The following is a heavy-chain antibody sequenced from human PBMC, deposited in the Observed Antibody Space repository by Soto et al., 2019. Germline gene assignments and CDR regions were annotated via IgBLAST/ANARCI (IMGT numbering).Heavy chain of an antibody. D-gene: IGHD2-15*01. J-gene: IGHJ6*02. CDR1: GGTFSSYA. Sequence: ASVKVSCKASGGTFSSYAISWVRQAPGQGLEWMGGIIPIFGTANYAQKFQGRVTITADESTSTAYMALSSLRSEDTAVYYCARVSLPALVVVAAIDGMDVWGQGTTVTVSS. CDR3: ARVSLPALVVVAAIDGMDV. V-gene: IGHV1-69*13. CDR2: IIPIFGTA.